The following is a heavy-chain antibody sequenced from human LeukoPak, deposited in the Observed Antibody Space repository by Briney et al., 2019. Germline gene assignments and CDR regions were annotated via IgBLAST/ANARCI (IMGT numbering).Heavy chain of an antibody. CDR1: GFAFRSYA. CDR3: AKDTCGGDCALFDY. J-gene: IGHJ4*02. V-gene: IGHV3-23*01. D-gene: IGHD2-21*02. Sequence: GGSLRLSCAASGFAFRSYAMSWVRQAPGKGLEWVSGISGDAGNTDYADSVKGRFTISRDNSKNTLYLQMNSLRAEDTAVYYCAKDTCGGDCALFDYWGQGTLVTVSS. CDR2: ISGDAGNT.